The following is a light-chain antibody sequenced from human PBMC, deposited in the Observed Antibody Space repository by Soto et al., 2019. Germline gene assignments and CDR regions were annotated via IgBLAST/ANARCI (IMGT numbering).Light chain of an antibody. CDR2: DAS. CDR1: QSVSSY. J-gene: IGKJ1*01. Sequence: EIVLTQSPATLSLSPGERATLSCRASQSVSSYLAWYQQKPGQAPRLLIYDASNRATGIPARFSGSGSGTDFTLTISSLEPEDFAVYYCQQYSIWRTFGPGTKVEIK. CDR3: QQYSIWRT. V-gene: IGKV3-11*01.